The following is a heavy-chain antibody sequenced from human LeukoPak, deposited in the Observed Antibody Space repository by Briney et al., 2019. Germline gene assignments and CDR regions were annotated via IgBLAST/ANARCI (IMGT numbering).Heavy chain of an antibody. J-gene: IGHJ6*03. V-gene: IGHV4-34*01. CDR2: INDSGTI. CDR3: ARRWNYGRNYYIDV. CDR1: GGSFSHYY. Sequence: PSQTLSLTCAVYGGSFSHYYWSWIRQSPGMGLEWIGEINDSGTINYNPSLMSRVTISVDKSKNQFSLKLSSATAADTAVYYCARRWNYGRNYYIDVWGKGGTASVSS. D-gene: IGHD1-7*01.